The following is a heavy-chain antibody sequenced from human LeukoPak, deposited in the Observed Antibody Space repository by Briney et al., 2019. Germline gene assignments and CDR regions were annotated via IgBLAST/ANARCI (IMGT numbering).Heavy chain of an antibody. Sequence: SETLSLTCTVSGGSISSDYYWGWIRQPPGKGLEWIGNIFHNGNTYYNPSLKSRVTMSIDTSKKQFSLKLRTATAADTAVYYCARIEDVTRGYNHAYYFDYWGQGTLVTVSS. D-gene: IGHD5-18*01. CDR2: IFHNGNT. V-gene: IGHV4-38-2*02. CDR3: ARIEDVTRGYNHAYYFDY. J-gene: IGHJ4*02. CDR1: GGSISSDYY.